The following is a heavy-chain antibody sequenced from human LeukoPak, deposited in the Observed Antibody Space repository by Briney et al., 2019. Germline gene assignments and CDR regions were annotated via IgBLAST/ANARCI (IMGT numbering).Heavy chain of an antibody. CDR1: GGSISSYY. D-gene: IGHD3-10*01. V-gene: IGHV4-59*08. CDR2: IYYSGST. Sequence: PSETLSLTCTVSGGSISSYYWTWIRQPPGKGLEWIGYIYYSGSTNYNPSLKSQVTISVDTSKNQFSLKLSSVTAADTAVYYCARRSYGSASPLRMDVWGQGTTVTVSS. J-gene: IGHJ6*02. CDR3: ARRSYGSASPLRMDV.